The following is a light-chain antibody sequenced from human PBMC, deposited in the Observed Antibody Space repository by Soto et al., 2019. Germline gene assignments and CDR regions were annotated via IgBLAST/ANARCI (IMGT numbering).Light chain of an antibody. V-gene: IGKV3-20*01. CDR2: GAS. Sequence: EIVLTQSPVTLSLSPGERATLSCRASQSVSSSYLAWYQQKPGQAPRLLIYGASSRATGIPDRFSGSGSGTDFTLTISRLEPEDFAVYYCQQCGSSPLTFGGGTKVDIK. CDR1: QSVSSSY. J-gene: IGKJ4*01. CDR3: QQCGSSPLT.